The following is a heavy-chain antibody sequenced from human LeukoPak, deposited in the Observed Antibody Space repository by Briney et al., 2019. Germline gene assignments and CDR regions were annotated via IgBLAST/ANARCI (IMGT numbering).Heavy chain of an antibody. Sequence: PSETLSLTCAVYGGSFSGYYWSWIRQPPGKGLEWVWEINHSGSTNYNPSLKRRVTISVDTPKSQFSLKLSSVTAADTAVYDCARGRSRGLLRSYYYCGMDVWGQGTTVTVSS. V-gene: IGHV4-34*01. J-gene: IGHJ6*02. CDR1: GGSFSGYY. D-gene: IGHD3-22*01. CDR2: INHSGST. CDR3: ARGRSRGLLRSYYYCGMDV.